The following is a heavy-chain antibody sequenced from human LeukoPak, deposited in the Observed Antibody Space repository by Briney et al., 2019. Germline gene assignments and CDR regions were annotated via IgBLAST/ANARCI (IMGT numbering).Heavy chain of an antibody. CDR3: ARDSGAFWSGYYYFDY. V-gene: IGHV1-2*02. CDR1: GYTFTGNY. CDR2: INPNSGGT. D-gene: IGHD3-3*01. J-gene: IGHJ4*02. Sequence: ASVKVSCKASGYTFTGNYMHWVRQAPGQGLEWMGWINPNSGGTNYAQKFQGRVTMTRDTSISTAYMELSRLRSDDTAVYYCARDSGAFWSGYYYFDYWGQGTLVTVSS.